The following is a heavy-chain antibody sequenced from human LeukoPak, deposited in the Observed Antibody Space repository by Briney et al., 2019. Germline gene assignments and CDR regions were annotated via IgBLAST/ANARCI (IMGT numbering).Heavy chain of an antibody. CDR2: ISSSSSYI. D-gene: IGHD3-3*01. J-gene: IGHJ4*02. CDR1: VFTFRSYS. Sequence: GGSLRLSCAASVFTFRSYSMNWVRQAPGKGLEWVSSISSSSSYIYYADSVTGRFTISRDNDKNSLYLQMNSLRAEDTAVYYCARDHRDNTYYDFWSGSDGTFDYWGQGTLVTVSS. CDR3: ARDHRDNTYYDFWSGSDGTFDY. V-gene: IGHV3-21*01.